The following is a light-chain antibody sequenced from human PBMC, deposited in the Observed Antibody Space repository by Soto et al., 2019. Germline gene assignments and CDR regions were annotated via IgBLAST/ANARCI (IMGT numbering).Light chain of an antibody. J-gene: IGLJ1*01. CDR3: SSYTSSSTYV. V-gene: IGLV2-14*03. CDR1: SSDVGAYNS. Sequence: QSALTQPASVSGSPGQSIAISCTGTSSDVGAYNSVSWYQQHPGKAPKLMIYNVSNRPSGVSNRFSGSKSGNTASLTISGLQAEDEADYYCSSYTSSSTYVFGSGTKLPS. CDR2: NVS.